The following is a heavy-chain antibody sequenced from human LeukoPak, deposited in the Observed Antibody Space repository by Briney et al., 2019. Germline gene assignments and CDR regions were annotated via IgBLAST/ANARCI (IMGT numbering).Heavy chain of an antibody. J-gene: IGHJ4*02. CDR2: ISSGGDRT. Sequence: GGSLRLSCSATGFTFSAYAFSWVRQAPGKGLEWVSAISSGGDRTYYVDSVVGRFTISRDNSKNMLLLHMSSLRAEDAAMYYCTREAVATGYGYDWGQGTLVTASS. CDR3: TREAVATGYGYD. CDR1: GFTFSAYA. D-gene: IGHD3-16*01. V-gene: IGHV3-23*01.